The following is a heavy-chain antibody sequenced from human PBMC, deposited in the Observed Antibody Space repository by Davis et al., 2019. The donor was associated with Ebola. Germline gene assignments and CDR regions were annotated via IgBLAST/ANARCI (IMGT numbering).Heavy chain of an antibody. J-gene: IGHJ4*02. CDR3: TTDCCGEAFDS. CDR2: INEDGRSI. CDR1: GFTFSSYW. D-gene: IGHD4-17*01. Sequence: GESLKISCAASGFTFSSYWMHWVRRAPGKGLVWVSRINEDGRSISYADSVKGRFTISRDNAKNTLYLQMDSLTVDDTAVYYCTTDCCGEAFDSWGLGTLFIVSS. V-gene: IGHV3-74*01.